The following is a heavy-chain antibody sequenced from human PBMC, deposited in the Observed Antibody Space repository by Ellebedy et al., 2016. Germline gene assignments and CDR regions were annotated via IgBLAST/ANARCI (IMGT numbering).Heavy chain of an antibody. Sequence: ASVKVSCXASGYTFTSYDINWVRQATGQGLEWMGWMNPNSGNTGYAQKFQGRVTITADESTSTAYMELSSLRSEDTAVYYCARGSRAYCGGDCYSDYWGQGTLVTVSS. D-gene: IGHD2-21*01. J-gene: IGHJ4*03. V-gene: IGHV1-8*01. CDR2: MNPNSGNT. CDR3: ARGSRAYCGGDCYSDY. CDR1: GYTFTSYD.